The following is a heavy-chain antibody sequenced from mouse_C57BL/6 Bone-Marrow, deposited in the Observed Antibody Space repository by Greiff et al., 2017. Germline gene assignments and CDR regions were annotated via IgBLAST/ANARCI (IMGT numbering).Heavy chain of an antibody. D-gene: IGHD1-1*01. CDR3: ARKGYGSSPYWYFDV. J-gene: IGHJ1*03. V-gene: IGHV1-39*01. Sequence: EVQLQQSGPELVKPGASVKISCKASGYSFTDYNINWVKHSNGKSLEWIGVLNPNYGTTSYNQKFKGKATLTVDQSSSPAYMQLNSLTSEDSAVYYCARKGYGSSPYWYFDVWGTGTTVTVSS. CDR1: GYSFTDYN. CDR2: LNPNYGTT.